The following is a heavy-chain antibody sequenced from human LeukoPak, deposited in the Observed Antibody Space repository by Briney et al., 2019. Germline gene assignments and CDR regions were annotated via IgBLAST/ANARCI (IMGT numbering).Heavy chain of an antibody. J-gene: IGHJ4*02. V-gene: IGHV3-7*01. D-gene: IGHD2-2*01. CDR3: AREVYCSSTSCYRRLSYFDY. Sequence: PGGSLRLSCAASGFTFSSYWKSWVRQAPGKGLEWVANIKQDGSEKYYVDSVKGRFTISRDNAKNSLYLQMNSLRAEDTAVYYCAREVYCSSTSCYRRLSYFDYWGQGTLVTVSS. CDR2: IKQDGSEK. CDR1: GFTFSSYW.